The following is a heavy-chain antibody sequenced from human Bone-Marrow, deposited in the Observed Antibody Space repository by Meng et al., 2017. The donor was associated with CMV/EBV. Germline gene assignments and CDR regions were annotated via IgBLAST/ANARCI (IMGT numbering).Heavy chain of an antibody. Sequence: GGSLRLSCAASGFTFSDYYMSWIRQAPGKGLEWVSYISSSGSTIYYADSVKGRFTISRDNAKNSLYLQMNSLRAEDTAVYFCAKLMVEIISGVFDYWGQGTLVTVSS. D-gene: IGHD2-8*01. CDR2: ISSSGSTI. CDR1: GFTFSDYY. V-gene: IGHV3-11*01. CDR3: AKLMVEIISGVFDY. J-gene: IGHJ4*02.